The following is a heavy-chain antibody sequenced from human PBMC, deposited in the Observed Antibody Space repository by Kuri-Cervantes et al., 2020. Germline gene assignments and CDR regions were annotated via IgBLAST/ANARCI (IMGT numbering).Heavy chain of an antibody. Sequence: GSLRLSCAVYGGSFSGYYWSWIRQPPGKGLEWIGEINHSGSTNYNPSLKSRLTLSLDMSKNQFSLKMNSVTAADTAVYYCARGILNYSFYYMDVWGKGTTVTVSS. CDR1: GGSFSGYY. D-gene: IGHD2/OR15-2a*01. V-gene: IGHV4-34*01. CDR2: INHSGST. CDR3: ARGILNYSFYYMDV. J-gene: IGHJ6*03.